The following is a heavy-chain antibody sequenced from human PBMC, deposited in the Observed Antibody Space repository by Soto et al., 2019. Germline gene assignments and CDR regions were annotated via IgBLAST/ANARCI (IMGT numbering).Heavy chain of an antibody. J-gene: IGHJ6*03. CDR2: INHSGST. V-gene: IGHV4-34*01. CDR1: GGSFSGYY. CDR3: AGVVPAASIKYYYYYYMDV. Sequence: QVQLQQWGAGLLKPSETLSLTCAVYGGSFSGYYWSWIRQPPGKGLEWIGEINHSGSTNYNPSLKSRVTITVDTSKNQFSLKLSSVPAADTAVYYCAGVVPAASIKYYYYYYMDVWGKGTTVTVSS. D-gene: IGHD2-2*01.